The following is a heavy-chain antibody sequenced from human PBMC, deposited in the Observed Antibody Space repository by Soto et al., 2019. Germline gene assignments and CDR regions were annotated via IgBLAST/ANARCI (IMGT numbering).Heavy chain of an antibody. Sequence: VGSLRLSCAASGFTFSSYAMHWVRQAPGKGLEWVAVISYDGSNKYYADSVKGRFTISRDNSKNTLYLQMNSLRAEDTAVYYCARDFPETYGMDVWGQGTTVTVSS. J-gene: IGHJ6*02. CDR3: ARDFPETYGMDV. CDR2: ISYDGSNK. CDR1: GFTFSSYA. V-gene: IGHV3-30-3*01.